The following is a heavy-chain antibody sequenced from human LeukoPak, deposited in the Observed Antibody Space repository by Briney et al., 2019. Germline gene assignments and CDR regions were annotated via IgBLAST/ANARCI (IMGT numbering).Heavy chain of an antibody. Sequence: PGRSLRLSCAASGFSFSSYAMSWVRQAPGKGLEWVSGISGSGGSTYYADSVKGRFTISRDNSKNTLSLQMNSLRAEDTAVYYCAKGRSGWYSDFDYWGQGTLVTVSS. D-gene: IGHD6-19*01. V-gene: IGHV3-23*01. CDR1: GFSFSSYA. CDR2: ISGSGGST. J-gene: IGHJ4*02. CDR3: AKGRSGWYSDFDY.